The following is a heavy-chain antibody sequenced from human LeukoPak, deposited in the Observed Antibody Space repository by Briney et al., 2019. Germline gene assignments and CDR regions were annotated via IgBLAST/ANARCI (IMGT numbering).Heavy chain of an antibody. CDR1: GYAFTGYY. D-gene: IGHD1-1*01. Sequence: ASVKVSCKASGYAFTGYYMHWVRQAPGQGLEWMGWINPNSGGTNYAQKFQGRVTMTRDTSISTAYMELSRLRSDDTAVYYCARLGQVTGTFDYWGQGTLVTVSS. CDR2: INPNSGGT. CDR3: ARLGQVTGTFDY. V-gene: IGHV1-2*02. J-gene: IGHJ4*02.